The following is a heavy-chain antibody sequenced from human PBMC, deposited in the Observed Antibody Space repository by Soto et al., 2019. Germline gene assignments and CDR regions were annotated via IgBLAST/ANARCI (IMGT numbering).Heavy chain of an antibody. V-gene: IGHV1-18*01. J-gene: IGHJ3*02. Sequence: QAQLVQSGAEVKKPGASVKVSCKASGYTFTSYGISWVRQAPGQGLEWMGWISAYNGNTNYAQKLQGRVTMTTDTSTSTAYMELRSLRSDDTAVYYCARAYYDSSGYDPAAFDIWGQGTMVTVSS. D-gene: IGHD3-22*01. CDR2: ISAYNGNT. CDR3: ARAYYDSSGYDPAAFDI. CDR1: GYTFTSYG.